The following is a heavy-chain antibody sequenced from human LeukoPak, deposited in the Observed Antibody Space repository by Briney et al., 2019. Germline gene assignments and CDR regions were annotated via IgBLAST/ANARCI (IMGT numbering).Heavy chain of an antibody. Sequence: GGSLRLSCAASGFTFKSHAMSWVRQAPGKGLEWVSATSGSGGSKFYADSVKGRFTISRDNSKNTLYLQMNSLRAEDTAVYYCGYSGSAQYFQHWGQGTLVTVSS. D-gene: IGHD5-12*01. CDR1: GFTFKSHA. CDR2: TSGSGGSK. V-gene: IGHV3-23*01. J-gene: IGHJ1*01. CDR3: GYSGSAQYFQH.